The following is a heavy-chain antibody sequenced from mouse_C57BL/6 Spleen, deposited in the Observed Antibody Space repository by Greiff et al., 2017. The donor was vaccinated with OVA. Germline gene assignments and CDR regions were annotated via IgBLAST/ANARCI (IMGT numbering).Heavy chain of an antibody. CDR2: INPSNGGT. D-gene: IGHD2-4*01. J-gene: IGHJ3*01. V-gene: IGHV1-53*01. CDR3: ALYDYEAAY. Sequence: QVQLQQPGPDLVKPGASVTLSCKASGYTFTGYWMHWVQQRPGHGLAWIGNINPSNGGTTYTEKFTSKATLTVDKSSSTAYMQLSSLTAEDSAVYYCALYDYEAAYWGQGTLVTVSA. CDR1: GYTFTGYW.